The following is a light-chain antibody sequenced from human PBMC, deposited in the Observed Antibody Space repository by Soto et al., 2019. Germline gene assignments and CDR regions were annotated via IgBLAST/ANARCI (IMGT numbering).Light chain of an antibody. CDR1: PSGSSY. Sequence: EIVLTQSPATLSLSPGEKATLSCRASPSGSSYLAWYHQKPGQAPSLLIYDASIRASGIPARFSGTGSETDFTLPITTLEHEDFAVYYCQQLSNWPWTFGQGTKGEIK. J-gene: IGKJ1*01. CDR3: QQLSNWPWT. CDR2: DAS. V-gene: IGKV3-11*01.